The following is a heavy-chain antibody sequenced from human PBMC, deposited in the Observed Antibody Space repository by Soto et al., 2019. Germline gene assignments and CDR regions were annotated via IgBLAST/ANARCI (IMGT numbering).Heavy chain of an antibody. Sequence: EVQLLESGGGLVQPGGSLRLSCAASGFTFSSYAMGWVRQAPGKGLVWVSAISGSGGSTYYADSVKGRFTISRDNSKNREYLQMNWQRDEDTVVYYCAKAGYCGSAPSGTGTYYIDAWGKGTPVTVSS. CDR1: GFTFSSYA. J-gene: IGHJ6*03. CDR2: ISGSGGST. CDR3: AKAGYCGSAPSGTGTYYIDA. V-gene: IGHV3-23*01. D-gene: IGHD2-15*01.